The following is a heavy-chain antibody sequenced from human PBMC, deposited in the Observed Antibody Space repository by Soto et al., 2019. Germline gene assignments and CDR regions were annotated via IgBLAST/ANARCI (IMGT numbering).Heavy chain of an antibody. CDR2: INDYGTTI. Sequence: EVQLVESGGGLVQSGGSLRLSCAASGFTLGNYWMHWVRQAPGKGLVWVSRINDYGTTINYAESVEGRFIISRGDGKSEVYLQMTTLSAEDSSVYYLARGGLEPFDDWGQGALVTVSS. D-gene: IGHD1-1*01. J-gene: IGHJ4*02. CDR3: ARGGLEPFDD. V-gene: IGHV3-74*01. CDR1: GFTLGNYW.